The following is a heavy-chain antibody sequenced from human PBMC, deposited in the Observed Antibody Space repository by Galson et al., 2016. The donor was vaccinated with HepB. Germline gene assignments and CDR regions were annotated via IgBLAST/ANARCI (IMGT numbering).Heavy chain of an antibody. CDR2: ISGSGGST. J-gene: IGHJ4*02. CDR3: VKDHRG. Sequence: SLRLSCATSGFTFSSYVMSWVRQAPGKGLEWVSGISGSGGSTYYADSVEGRFTISRDNSKNTLYLQMNSLRAEDTALYYCVKDHRGWGQGTLVTVSS. V-gene: IGHV3-23*01. CDR1: GFTFSSYV. D-gene: IGHD1-14*01.